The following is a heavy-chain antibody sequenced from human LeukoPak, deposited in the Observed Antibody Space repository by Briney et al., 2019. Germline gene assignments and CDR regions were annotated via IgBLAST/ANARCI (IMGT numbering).Heavy chain of an antibody. CDR2: MNPNSGNT. J-gene: IGHJ6*02. CDR1: GYTFTSYD. CDR3: ARHSGWYDYYGMDV. V-gene: IGHV1-8*02. D-gene: IGHD6-19*01. Sequence: ASVKVSCKASGYTFTSYDINWVRQATGQGLEWMGWMNPNSGNTGYAQKFQGRVTMTRNTSISTAYMELSSLRSGDTAVYYCARHSGWYDYYGMDVWGQGTTVTVSS.